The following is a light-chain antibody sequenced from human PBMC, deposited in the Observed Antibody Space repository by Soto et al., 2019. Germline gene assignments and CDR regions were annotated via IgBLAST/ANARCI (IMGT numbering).Light chain of an antibody. CDR3: QQYNDNWT. CDR2: KAS. V-gene: IGKV1-5*03. J-gene: IGKJ1*01. Sequence: DIQMTQSPSTLSASVGDRVTITCRASQSISSWLAWYQQKPGKAPKLLIYKASTLQSGVPSRFSGSGSGTEFTLAISSLQPDDSATYYCQQYNDNWTFGQGPKVDIK. CDR1: QSISSW.